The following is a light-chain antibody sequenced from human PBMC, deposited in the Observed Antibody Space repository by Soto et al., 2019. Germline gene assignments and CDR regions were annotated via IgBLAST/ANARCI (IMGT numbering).Light chain of an antibody. Sequence: EIVMTQSPAPLSVSPGERATLSCRASQSVSSYLAWYQQKPGQAPRLLIYDASNRATGIPARFSGSGSGTDFTLTISSLQPEDFATYFCQQSFSTPWTFGQGTKADI. CDR2: DAS. V-gene: IGKV3D-15*01. CDR3: QQSFSTPWT. CDR1: QSVSSY. J-gene: IGKJ1*01.